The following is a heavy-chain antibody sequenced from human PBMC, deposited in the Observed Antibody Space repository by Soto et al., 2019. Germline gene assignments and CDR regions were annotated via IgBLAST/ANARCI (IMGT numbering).Heavy chain of an antibody. Sequence: PSETLSLTCTVSGDSISSADYYWSWIRQHPGKGLEWIGYIYYSGSTYYNPSLKSRVTISVDTSKNQFSLKLSSVTAADTAVYYCARELYSSSWRMDVWGQGTTVTVSS. CDR2: IYYSGST. V-gene: IGHV4-31*03. D-gene: IGHD6-13*01. CDR3: ARELYSSSWRMDV. J-gene: IGHJ6*02. CDR1: GDSISSADYY.